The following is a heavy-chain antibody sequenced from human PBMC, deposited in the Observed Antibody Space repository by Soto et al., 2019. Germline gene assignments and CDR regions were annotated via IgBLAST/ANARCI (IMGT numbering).Heavy chain of an antibody. J-gene: IGHJ4*02. Sequence: EVQLLESGGDLVQPGGSLRLACAASGFSFSSYATVWVRQAPGKGLEWVSVISARGGSSYFADSVKGRFTISRDNSKNVLSLEMNSLRAEDTAIYFCAKGSIEYSASADHWGQGTLFLVSS. CDR3: AKGSIEYSASADH. CDR2: ISARGGSS. V-gene: IGHV3-23*01. CDR1: GFSFSSYA. D-gene: IGHD5-12*01.